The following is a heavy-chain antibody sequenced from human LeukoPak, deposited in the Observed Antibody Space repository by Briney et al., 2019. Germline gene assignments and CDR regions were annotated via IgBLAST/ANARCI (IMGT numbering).Heavy chain of an antibody. D-gene: IGHD1-1*01. V-gene: IGHV1-69*04. CDR3: ARVGTTRYFDY. J-gene: IGHJ4*02. CDR1: GGTFSSYA. Sequence: SVKVSCKASGGTFSSYAISWVRQAPGQGLEWMGRIIPILGIANYAQKFQGRVTITADKSTSTAYMELSRLRSEDTAVYYCARVGTTRYFDYWGQGTLVTVSS. CDR2: IIPILGIA.